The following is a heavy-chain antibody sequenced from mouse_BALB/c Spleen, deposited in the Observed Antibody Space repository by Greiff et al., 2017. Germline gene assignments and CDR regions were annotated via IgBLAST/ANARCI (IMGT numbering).Heavy chain of an antibody. CDR1: GFNIKDYY. CDR3: NAGSTMITTGYFDV. J-gene: IGHJ1*01. D-gene: IGHD2-4*01. Sequence: VQLQQSGAELVRSGASVKLSCTASGFNIKDYYMHWVKQRPEQGVEWIGWIDPENGDTEYAPKFQGKATMTADTSSNTAYLQLSSLTSEDTAVYYCNAGSTMITTGYFDVWGAGTTVTVSS. V-gene: IGHV14-4*02. CDR2: IDPENGDT.